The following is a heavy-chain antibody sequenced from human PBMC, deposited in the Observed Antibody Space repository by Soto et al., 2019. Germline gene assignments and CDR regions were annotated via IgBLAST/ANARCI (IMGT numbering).Heavy chain of an antibody. V-gene: IGHV3-53*01. Sequence: ESGGGLIQPGGSLRLSCAASGFTVSSNYMSWVRQAPGKGLEWVSVIYSGGSTYYADSVKGRFTISRDNPKNTLYLQMNSLRAEDTDVYYCARDRVESGYPEYFQHWGQGTLVPVSS. D-gene: IGHD3-22*01. CDR2: IYSGGST. J-gene: IGHJ1*01. CDR1: GFTVSSNY. CDR3: ARDRVESGYPEYFQH.